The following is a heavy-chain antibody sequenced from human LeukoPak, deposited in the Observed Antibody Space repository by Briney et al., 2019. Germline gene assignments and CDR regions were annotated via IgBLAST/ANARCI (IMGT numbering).Heavy chain of an antibody. V-gene: IGHV3-7*01. CDR2: IKRDGSEK. J-gene: IGHJ4*02. Sequence: GASLRLSCVVSGFTFSSYWMSCVRQAPGKRLEWVDNIKRDGSEKYYGDSVKGRFTMSRDNDKNSLYLQMNSLRAEDTAVYYCARVQWELRGVGSYFEYWGQGALVTVSS. D-gene: IGHD1-26*01. CDR3: ARVQWELRGVGSYFEY. CDR1: GFTFSSYW.